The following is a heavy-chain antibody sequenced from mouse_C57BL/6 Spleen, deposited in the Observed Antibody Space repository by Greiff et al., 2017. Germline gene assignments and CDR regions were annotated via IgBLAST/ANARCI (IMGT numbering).Heavy chain of an antibody. V-gene: IGHV1-19*01. D-gene: IGHD1-1*01. CDR3: ERGDYCSSHWYFEV. CDR1: GYTFTDYY. Sequence: VQLKESGPVLVKPGASVKMSCKASGYTFTDYYMNWVKQSHGKSLEWIGVINPYNGGTNYKQKFKGKVTLTVDKSSSTAYMEINSLTSEDSAVYYCERGDYCSSHWYFEVWGTGTTVTVSS. CDR2: INPYNGGT. J-gene: IGHJ1*03.